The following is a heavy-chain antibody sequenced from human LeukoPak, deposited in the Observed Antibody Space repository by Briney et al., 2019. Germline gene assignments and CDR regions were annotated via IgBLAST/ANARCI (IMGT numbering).Heavy chain of an antibody. CDR3: ARDPDYKAYFDY. CDR1: GFTFSDYY. J-gene: IGHJ4*02. D-gene: IGHD4-11*01. Sequence: GGSLRLSCAASGFTFSDYYMSWIRQAPGKGLEWASYISSSGSTIYYADSVKGRFTISRDNAKNSLYLQMNSLRAEDTAVYYCARDPDYKAYFDYWGQGTLVTVSS. CDR2: ISSSGSTI. V-gene: IGHV3-11*04.